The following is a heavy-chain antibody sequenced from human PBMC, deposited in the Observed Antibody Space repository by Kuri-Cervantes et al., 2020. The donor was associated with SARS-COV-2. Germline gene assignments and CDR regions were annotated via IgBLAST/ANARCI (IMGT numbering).Heavy chain of an antibody. CDR2: IYYSGST. J-gene: IGHJ5*02. V-gene: IGHV4-39*01. CDR1: GGSISSCSYY. D-gene: IGHD3-3*01. Sequence: SETLSLTCTVSGGSISSCSYYWGWIRQPPGKGLEWIGSIYYSGSTYYNPSLKSRVTISVDTSKNQFSLKLSSVTAADTAVYYCARQMMSTITIFGVVITKHWFDPWGQGTLVTVSS. CDR3: ARQMMSTITIFGVVITKHWFDP.